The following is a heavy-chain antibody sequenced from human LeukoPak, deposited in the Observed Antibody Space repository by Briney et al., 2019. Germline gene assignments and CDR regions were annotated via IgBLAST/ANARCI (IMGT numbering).Heavy chain of an antibody. J-gene: IGHJ4*02. Sequence: SETLSLTCTVSGGSISSYYWSWIRQPPGKGLEWIGYIYYSGSTNYNPSLKSRVTISVDTSKNQFSLKLSSVTAADTAGYYCARGGTYYDFWSGYWITYYFDYWGQGTLVTVSS. CDR1: GGSISSYY. CDR3: ARGGTYYDFWSGYWITYYFDY. CDR2: IYYSGST. D-gene: IGHD3-3*01. V-gene: IGHV4-59*01.